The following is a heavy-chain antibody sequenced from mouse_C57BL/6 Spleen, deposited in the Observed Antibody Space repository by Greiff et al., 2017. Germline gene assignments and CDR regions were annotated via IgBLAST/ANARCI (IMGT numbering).Heavy chain of an antibody. V-gene: IGHV1-82*01. CDR2: IYPGDGDT. CDR3: ARKITTVVASLDC. Sequence: VKLQESGPELVKPGASVKISCKASGYAFSSSWMNWVKQRPGKGLEWIGRIYPGDGDTNYNGKFKGKATLTADKSSSTADMQLSILTSEDSAVYFCARKITTVVASLDCWGQGTTLTVSS. D-gene: IGHD1-1*01. J-gene: IGHJ2*01. CDR1: GYAFSSSW.